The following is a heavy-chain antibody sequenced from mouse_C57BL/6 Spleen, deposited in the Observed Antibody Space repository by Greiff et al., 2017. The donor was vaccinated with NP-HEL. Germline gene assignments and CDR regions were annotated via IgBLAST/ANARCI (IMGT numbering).Heavy chain of an antibody. CDR3: ATIYYDYDLVWFAD. CDR2: ISYDGSN. J-gene: IGHJ3*01. D-gene: IGHD2-4*01. CDR1: GYSITSGYY. Sequence: EVQLQQSGPGLVKPSQSLSLTCSVTGYSITSGYYWYWIRQFPGNKLEWMGYISYDGSNNYNPSLKNRISITRDTSKNQFFLKLNSVTTEDTATYYCATIYYDYDLVWFADWGQGTLVTVSA. V-gene: IGHV3-6*01.